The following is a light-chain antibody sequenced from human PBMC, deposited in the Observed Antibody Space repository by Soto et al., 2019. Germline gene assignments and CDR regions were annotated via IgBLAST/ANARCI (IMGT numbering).Light chain of an antibody. CDR1: QSVNSN. J-gene: IGKJ5*01. CDR3: QQYSKWPIT. V-gene: IGKV3-15*01. Sequence: EMVMTQSPASLFVSPGESATLSCRASQSVNSNYLAWYQQHPGQPPRLLIYGISTRATGIPARFSGSGSGTEFSLTISSLQSEDFAVYYCQQYSKWPITFGQGTQLEIK. CDR2: GIS.